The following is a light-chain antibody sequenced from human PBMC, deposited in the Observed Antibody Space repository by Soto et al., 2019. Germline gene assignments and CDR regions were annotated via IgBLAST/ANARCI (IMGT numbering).Light chain of an antibody. J-gene: IGKJ5*01. CDR2: VAS. Sequence: DIQMTQSPSSLSASVGDRVTITCRASQSISRYLNWYQQKPGKAPNLLIYVASSLQSEVPSRFSGSGSGTDFTLTISSLQPEDSATYYCLQDYNYPITFGQGTRLEIK. CDR3: LQDYNYPIT. V-gene: IGKV1-39*01. CDR1: QSISRY.